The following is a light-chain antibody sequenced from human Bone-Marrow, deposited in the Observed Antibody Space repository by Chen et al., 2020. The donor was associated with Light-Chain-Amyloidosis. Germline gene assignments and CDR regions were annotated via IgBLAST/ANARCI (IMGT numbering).Light chain of an antibody. CDR2: EVT. Sequence: QSSLTQPASVSGSPGQSITISCTGTSSDVGSDNHVSWYQQHPDKATKLMIYEVTNRPSWVPDRFSGSKSDNTAALTISGLQTEDEADYFCSSYPITNTLVFGSGTRVTVL. V-gene: IGLV2-14*01. CDR1: SSDVGSDNH. CDR3: SSYPITNTLV. J-gene: IGLJ1*01.